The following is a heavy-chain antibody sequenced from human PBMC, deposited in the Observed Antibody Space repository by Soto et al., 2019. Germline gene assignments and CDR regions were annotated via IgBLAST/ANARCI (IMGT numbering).Heavy chain of an antibody. V-gene: IGHV1-69*12. J-gene: IGHJ3*02. D-gene: IGHD3-16*01. CDR1: GGTFSSYA. CDR3: ARGRLMITFGGVGDGRWFAFDI. CDR2: IIPIFGTA. Sequence: QVQLVQSGAEVKKPGSSVKVSCKASGGTFSSYAISWVRQAPGQGLEWMGGIIPIFGTANYAQKFQGRVTITADESTCAACMELSSLRSEDTAVYYCARGRLMITFGGVGDGRWFAFDIWGQGTMVTVSS.